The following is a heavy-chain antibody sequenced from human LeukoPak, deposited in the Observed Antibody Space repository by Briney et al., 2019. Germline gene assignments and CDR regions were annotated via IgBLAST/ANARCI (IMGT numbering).Heavy chain of an antibody. V-gene: IGHV1-69*13. CDR1: GGTFSSYA. CDR2: IIPIFGTA. Sequence: SVKVSCKASGGTFSSYAISWVRQAPGQGLEWTGGIIPIFGTANYAQKFQGRVTITADESTSTAYMELSSLRSEDTAVYYCASGVYSYGYFDYWGQGTLVTVSS. CDR3: ASGVYSYGYFDY. J-gene: IGHJ4*02. D-gene: IGHD5-18*01.